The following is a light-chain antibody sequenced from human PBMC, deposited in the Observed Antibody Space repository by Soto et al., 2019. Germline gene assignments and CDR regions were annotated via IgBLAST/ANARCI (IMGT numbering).Light chain of an antibody. Sequence: DIQMTQSPSSLSAFVGDRVTIPCRASQSISSYLNWYQQKPGKAPKNLIYSASSLQSGVPSRFSGTGSGTDFTLTISSLQPEDFATYYCQQNYNFPRTFGQGTKVEIK. CDR1: QSISSY. CDR3: QQNYNFPRT. CDR2: SAS. V-gene: IGKV1-39*01. J-gene: IGKJ1*01.